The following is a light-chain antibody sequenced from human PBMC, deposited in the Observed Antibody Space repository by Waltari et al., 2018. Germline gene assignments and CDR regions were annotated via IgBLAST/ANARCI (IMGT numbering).Light chain of an antibody. Sequence: EIVLTQSPATLSLSPGERATLSCWASPSIGHYLAWYQQKPGQAPRLLIYDASSRATGIPPRFSGVGSGTDFTLTISSLEPEDAAVYYCQQRSDWPLTFGGGTKVEIK. J-gene: IGKJ4*01. CDR2: DAS. CDR3: QQRSDWPLT. CDR1: PSIGHY. V-gene: IGKV3-11*01.